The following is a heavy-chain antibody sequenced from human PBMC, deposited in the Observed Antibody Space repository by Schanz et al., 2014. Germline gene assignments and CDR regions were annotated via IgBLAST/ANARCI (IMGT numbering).Heavy chain of an antibody. D-gene: IGHD3-22*01. Sequence: QVQLVQSGAEVKEPGSSVKVSCKPSGGTFVTFFFTWVRQAPGQGPQWMGRISPLLGVANYAQEFQGRLTITADISTSTAYMDLSSLRSDDTAVYYCARDIQYHYDTSGPVGAFDIWGQGTVVTVSS. CDR3: ARDIQYHYDTSGPVGAFDI. J-gene: IGHJ3*02. CDR1: GGTFVTFF. CDR2: ISPLLGVA. V-gene: IGHV1-69*09.